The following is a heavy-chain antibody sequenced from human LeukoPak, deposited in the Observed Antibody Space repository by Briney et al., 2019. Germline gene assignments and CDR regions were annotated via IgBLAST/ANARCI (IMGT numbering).Heavy chain of an antibody. D-gene: IGHD3-9*01. CDR1: GGSISSSNW. J-gene: IGHJ4*02. CDR2: IYHSGST. CDR3: ATYYDILTGYFDY. V-gene: IGHV4-4*02. Sequence: SGTLSLTCAVSGGSISSSNWWSWVRQPPGKGLEWIGEIYHSGSTNYNPSLKSRVTISVDKSKNQFSLKLSSVTAADTAVYYCATYYDILTGYFDYWGQGTLVTVSS.